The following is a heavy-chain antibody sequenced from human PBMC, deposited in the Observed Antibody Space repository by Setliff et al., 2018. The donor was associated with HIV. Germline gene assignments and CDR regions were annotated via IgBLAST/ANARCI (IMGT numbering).Heavy chain of an antibody. D-gene: IGHD3-22*01. V-gene: IGHV4-59*08. J-gene: IGHJ3*02. CDR1: GASIRGHY. Sequence: SETLSLTCSVSGASIRGHYWSWIRQSPGKGLEWIGNIYYSGNTNYNPSFKSRVTISVDTSKNQFSLKLSSVTAADTAVYYCARLHYYDRSGLTVGAFDIWGQGTMVTVSS. CDR3: ARLHYYDRSGLTVGAFDI. CDR2: IYYSGNT.